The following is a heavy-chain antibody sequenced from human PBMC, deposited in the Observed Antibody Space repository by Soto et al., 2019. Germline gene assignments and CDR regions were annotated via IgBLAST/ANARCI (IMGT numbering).Heavy chain of an antibody. CDR3: ARNLLEWLSPHLNWFDP. CDR2: ISAYNGNT. J-gene: IGHJ5*02. D-gene: IGHD3-3*01. CDR1: GYTFTSYG. V-gene: IGHV1-18*01. Sequence: GASVKVSCKASGYTFTSYGISRVRQAPGQGLEWMGWISAYNGNTNYAQKLQGRVTMTTDTSTSTAYMELRSLRSDDTAVYYCARNLLEWLSPHLNWFDPWGQGTLVTVSS.